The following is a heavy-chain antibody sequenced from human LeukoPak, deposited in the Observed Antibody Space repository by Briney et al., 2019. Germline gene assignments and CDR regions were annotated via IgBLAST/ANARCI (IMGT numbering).Heavy chain of an antibody. CDR3: ARENRYCSSTSCSYYYYMDV. CDR1: GGSISSYY. V-gene: IGHV4-59*01. Sequence: SETLSLTCTVSGGSISSYYWSWIRQPPGKGLEWIGYIYYSGSTNYNPSLKSRVAISVDTSKNQFSLKLSSVTAADTAVYYCARENRYCSSTSCSYYYYMDVWGKGTTVTVSS. D-gene: IGHD2-2*01. CDR2: IYYSGST. J-gene: IGHJ6*03.